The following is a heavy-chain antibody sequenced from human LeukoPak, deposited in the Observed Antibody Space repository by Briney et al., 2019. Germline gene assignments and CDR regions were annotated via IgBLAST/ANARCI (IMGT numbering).Heavy chain of an antibody. CDR1: GGSISSYY. J-gene: IGHJ6*02. CDR2: IYYSGST. Sequence: SETLSLTCTVSGGSISSYYWSWIRQPPGKGLEWIGYIYYSGSTNYNPSLKSRVTISVDKSKNQFSLKLSSVTAADTAVYYCASLSSGSDQHYYYGMDVWGQGTTVTVSS. D-gene: IGHD6-13*01. CDR3: ASLSSGSDQHYYYGMDV. V-gene: IGHV4-59*08.